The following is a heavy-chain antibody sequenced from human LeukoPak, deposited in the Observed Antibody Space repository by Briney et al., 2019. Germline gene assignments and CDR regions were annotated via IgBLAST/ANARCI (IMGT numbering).Heavy chain of an antibody. V-gene: IGHV3-49*04. Sequence: GGSLRLSCTASGFTFGDYAMSWVRQAPGKGLEWVGFIRSKAYGGTTEYAASVKGRFTISRDDSKSIAYLQMNSLKTEDTAVYYCTRDCSSTSCVFDYWGQGTLVTVSS. CDR2: IRSKAYGGTT. D-gene: IGHD2-2*01. CDR1: GFTFGDYA. J-gene: IGHJ4*02. CDR3: TRDCSSTSCVFDY.